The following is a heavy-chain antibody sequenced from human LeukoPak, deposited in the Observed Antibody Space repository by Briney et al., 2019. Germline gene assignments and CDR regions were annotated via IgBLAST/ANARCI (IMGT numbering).Heavy chain of an antibody. V-gene: IGHV3-64D*06. D-gene: IGHD2-15*01. CDR2: ISSNGGST. CDR1: RFTFSSYA. J-gene: IGHJ6*04. Sequence: GGSLRLSCSASRFTFSSYAMHWVRQAPGKGLEYVSAISSNGGSTYYADSVKGRFTIPRDNSKNTLYLQMSSLRAEDTAVYYCVKVKYCSGGSCYGSYGMDVWGKGTTVTVSS. CDR3: VKVKYCSGGSCYGSYGMDV.